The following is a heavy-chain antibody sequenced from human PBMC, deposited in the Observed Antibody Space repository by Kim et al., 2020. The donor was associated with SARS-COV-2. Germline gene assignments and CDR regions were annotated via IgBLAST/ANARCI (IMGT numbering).Heavy chain of an antibody. Sequence: ASVKVSCKASGYTFTGYYMHWVRQAPGQGLEWMGRINPNSGGTNYAQKFQGRVTMTRDTSISTAYMELSRLRSDDTAVYYCARVETEYSSGWYVNYWGQGTLVTVSS. V-gene: IGHV1-2*06. J-gene: IGHJ4*02. D-gene: IGHD6-19*01. CDR3: ARVETEYSSGWYVNY. CDR1: GYTFTGYY. CDR2: INPNSGGT.